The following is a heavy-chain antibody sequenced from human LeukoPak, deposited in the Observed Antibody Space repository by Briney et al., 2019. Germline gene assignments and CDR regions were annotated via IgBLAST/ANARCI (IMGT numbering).Heavy chain of an antibody. V-gene: IGHV3-30*18. J-gene: IGHJ4*02. CDR3: AKEEGRRRGYSYGLDY. CDR2: ISYDGSNK. D-gene: IGHD5-18*01. Sequence: GGSLRLSCAASGFTFSSYGMHWVRQAPGKGLEWVAVISYDGSNKYYADSVKGRFTISRDNSKNTLYLQMNSLRAEDMAVYYCAKEEGRRRGYSYGLDYWGQGTLVTVSS. CDR1: GFTFSSYG.